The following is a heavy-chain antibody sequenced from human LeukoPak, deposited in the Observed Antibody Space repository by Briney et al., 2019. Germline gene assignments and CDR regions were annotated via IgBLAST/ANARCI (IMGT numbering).Heavy chain of an antibody. CDR2: ISATGGSK. Sequence: PGGSLRLSCAASGFTFSSYAMAWVRQAPGKGLAWVSSISATGGSKSYADSVKAGISISRDNSKNTLYLQMNSLRAEDTAVYYCARVEDPEYFDWLNAFDIWGQGAMVTVSS. CDR3: ARVEDPEYFDWLNAFDI. J-gene: IGHJ3*02. CDR1: GFTFSSYA. V-gene: IGHV3-23*01. D-gene: IGHD3-9*01.